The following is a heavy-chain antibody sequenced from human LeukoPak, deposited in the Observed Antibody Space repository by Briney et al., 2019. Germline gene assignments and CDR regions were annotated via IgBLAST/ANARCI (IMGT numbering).Heavy chain of an antibody. CDR3: ARGLYCGGDCYTPSGSDAFDI. V-gene: IGHV3-53*05. CDR2: IYSGGST. Sequence: GGSLRLSCAASGFTVSSNYMSWVRQAPGKGLECVSVIYSGGSTYYADSVKGRFTISRDNSKNTLYLQMNSLRAEDTAVYYCARGLYCGGDCYTPSGSDAFDIWGQGTMVTVSS. J-gene: IGHJ3*02. CDR1: GFTVSSNY. D-gene: IGHD2-21*02.